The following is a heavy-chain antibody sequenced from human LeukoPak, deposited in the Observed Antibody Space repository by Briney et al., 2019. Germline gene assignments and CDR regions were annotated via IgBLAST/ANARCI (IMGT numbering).Heavy chain of an antibody. CDR1: GGSFSGYY. CDR3: ARSPYYDFWSGYLTHFDY. Sequence: SETLSLTCAVYGGSFSGYYWSWIRQPPGKGLEWIGEIYHSGSTNYNPSLKSRVTISVDKSKNQFSLKLSSVTAADTAVYYCARSPYYDFWSGYLTHFDYWGQGTLVTVSS. V-gene: IGHV4-34*01. CDR2: IYHSGST. D-gene: IGHD3-3*01. J-gene: IGHJ4*02.